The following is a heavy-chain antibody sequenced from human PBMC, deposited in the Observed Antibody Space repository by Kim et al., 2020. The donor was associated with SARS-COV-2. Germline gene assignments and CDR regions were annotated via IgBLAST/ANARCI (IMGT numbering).Heavy chain of an antibody. V-gene: IGHV4-31*02. CDR3: ARAYDFWSGYSSPYFDY. D-gene: IGHD3-3*01. J-gene: IGHJ4*02. Sequence: PTSRVTISVDTSKTQFSLKLDSVTAADTAVYYCARAYDFWSGYSSPYFDYWGQGTLVTVSS.